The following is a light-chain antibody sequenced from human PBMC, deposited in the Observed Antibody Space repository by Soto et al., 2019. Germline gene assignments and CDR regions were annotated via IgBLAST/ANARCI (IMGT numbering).Light chain of an antibody. CDR2: TSS. CDR1: QSISTS. V-gene: IGKV1-39*01. Sequence: DIQLTQSPSSLSASVGDRVTITCRASQSISTSLNWYQQKPGKAPNLLIFTSSNLESGVPSRFSGSGSGTDFTLTISSLQPEDFATYYCQKYDRAPFTFGPGTKVDIK. J-gene: IGKJ3*01. CDR3: QKYDRAPFT.